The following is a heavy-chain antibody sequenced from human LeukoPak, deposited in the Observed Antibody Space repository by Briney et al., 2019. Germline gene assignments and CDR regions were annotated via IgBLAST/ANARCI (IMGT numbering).Heavy chain of an antibody. CDR1: GDSVSSGGSY. J-gene: IGHJ4*02. CDR3: ARQGNFMITFG. CDR2: ISYSGGT. V-gene: IGHV4-30-4*01. D-gene: IGHD3-16*01. Sequence: SETLSLTYTVSGDSVSSGGSYWSWVRQPPGKGLEWIGYISYSGGTYYNPSLQSRVTISVDTSKNQFSLKLSSVTAADTAVYYCARQGNFMITFGGGQGTLVTVSS.